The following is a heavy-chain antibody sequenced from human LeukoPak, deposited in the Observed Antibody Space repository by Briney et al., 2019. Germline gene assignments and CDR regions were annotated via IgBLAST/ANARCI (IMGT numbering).Heavy chain of an antibody. Sequence: PGRSLRLSCAASGFTFSSYGMHWVRQAPGKGLEWVAVISYDGSNKYYADSVKGRFTISRDNAKNSLFLQMNSLRAEDTAVYYCARGSQTYSSDIWGQGTLVTVSS. D-gene: IGHD5-18*01. J-gene: IGHJ4*02. V-gene: IGHV3-30*03. CDR2: ISYDGSNK. CDR3: ARGSQTYSSDI. CDR1: GFTFSSYG.